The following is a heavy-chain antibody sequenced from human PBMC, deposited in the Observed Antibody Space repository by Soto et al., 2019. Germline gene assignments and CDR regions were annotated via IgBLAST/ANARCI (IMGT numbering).Heavy chain of an antibody. Sequence: ASVKVSCKASGYTFITYDINWVRQATGQGLEWMGWMNPSNGNAGYAQNFQGRVTMTRNTSISTAYMELSSLRSDDTAVYFCARRKAQSDPNYFNSWGQGSLVTVSS. CDR1: GYTFITYD. CDR2: MNPSNGNA. V-gene: IGHV1-8*01. CDR3: ARRKAQSDPNYFNS. J-gene: IGHJ4*02. D-gene: IGHD6-19*01.